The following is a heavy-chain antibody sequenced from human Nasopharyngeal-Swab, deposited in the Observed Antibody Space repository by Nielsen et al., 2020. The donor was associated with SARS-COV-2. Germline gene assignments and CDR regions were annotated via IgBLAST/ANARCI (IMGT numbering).Heavy chain of an antibody. CDR2: ISYDGSNK. CDR1: GFTFSSYG. V-gene: IGHV3-33*05. D-gene: IGHD4-17*01. Sequence: GESLKISCAASGFTFSSYGMHWVRQAPGKGLEWVAVISYDGSNKYYADSVKGRFTISRDNSKNTLYLQMNSLRAEDTAVYYCADSLLAYGDYAWGDYYYYGMDVWGQGTTVTVSS. CDR3: ADSLLAYGDYAWGDYYYYGMDV. J-gene: IGHJ6*02.